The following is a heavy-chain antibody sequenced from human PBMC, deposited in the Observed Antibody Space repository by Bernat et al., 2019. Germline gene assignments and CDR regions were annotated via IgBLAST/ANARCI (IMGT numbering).Heavy chain of an antibody. V-gene: IGHV3-30*18. Sequence: QVQLVESGGGVVQPGRSLRLSCAASGFTFSSYGMHWVRQAPGKGLEWVATISYDGSDKHYADSVQGRVTVSRDNSKNTLNLQMNSLRAEDTAVYYCAKSPGSGWYFDYWGRGTLVTVSS. CDR3: AKSPGSGWYFDY. CDR2: ISYDGSDK. CDR1: GFTFSSYG. J-gene: IGHJ4*01. D-gene: IGHD6-19*01.